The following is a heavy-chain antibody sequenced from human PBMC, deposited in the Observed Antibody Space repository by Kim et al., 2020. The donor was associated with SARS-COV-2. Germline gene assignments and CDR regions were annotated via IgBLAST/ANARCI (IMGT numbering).Heavy chain of an antibody. CDR3: AKVLQSDRGMTTVTIGGGFDY. J-gene: IGHJ4*02. D-gene: IGHD4-17*01. CDR2: ISGSGGST. V-gene: IGHV3-23*01. CDR1: GFTFSSYA. Sequence: GGSLRLSCAASGFTFSSYAMSWVRQAPGKGLEWVSAISGSGGSTYYADSVKGRFTISRDNSKNTLYLQMNSLRAEDTAVYYCAKVLQSDRGMTTVTIGGGFDYWGQGTLVTVSS.